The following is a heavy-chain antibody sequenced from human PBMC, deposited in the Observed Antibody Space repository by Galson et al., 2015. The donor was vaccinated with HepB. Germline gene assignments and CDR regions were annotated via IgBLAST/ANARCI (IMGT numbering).Heavy chain of an antibody. CDR1: GFTFSSYS. CDR3: ARDLKVVRGRNWFDP. CDR2: ISSSSSTI. V-gene: IGHV3-48*02. J-gene: IGHJ5*02. Sequence: SLRLSCAASGFTFSSYSMNWVRQAPGKGLEWVSYISSSSSTIYYADSVKGRFTISRDNAKNSLYLQMNSLRDEDTAVYYCARDLKVVRGRNWFDPWGQGTLVTVSS. D-gene: IGHD3-10*01.